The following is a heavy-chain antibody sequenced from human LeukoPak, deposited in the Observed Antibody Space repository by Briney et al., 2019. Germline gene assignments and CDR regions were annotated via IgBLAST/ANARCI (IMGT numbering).Heavy chain of an antibody. V-gene: IGHV1-2*04. J-gene: IGHJ6*02. CDR2: INPNSGGT. CDR3: ARGSGSGEIYGMDV. D-gene: IGHD3-10*01. Sequence: EASVKVSCKASGYTFTGYYMHWVRQAPGQGLEWMGWINPNSGGTNYAQKFQGWVTMTRDTSISTAYMELSRLRSDDTAVYYCARGSGSGEIYGMDVWGQGTTVTVSS. CDR1: GYTFTGYY.